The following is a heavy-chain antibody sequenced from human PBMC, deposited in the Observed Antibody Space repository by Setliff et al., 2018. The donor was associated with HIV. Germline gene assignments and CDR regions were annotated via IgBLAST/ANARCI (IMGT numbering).Heavy chain of an antibody. CDR2: IYFTGST. Sequence: SETLSLTCTVSGGSISDSSYYWGWIRQPPGKGLEWIGSIYFTGSTYNNPSLKTRFSLSVDTSKNKFSLKVTSVTAADTAVYYCARHVHDVLTGLKWLDPWGQGTLVTVS. D-gene: IGHD3-9*01. V-gene: IGHV4-39*01. CDR3: ARHVHDVLTGLKWLDP. J-gene: IGHJ5*02. CDR1: GGSISDSSYY.